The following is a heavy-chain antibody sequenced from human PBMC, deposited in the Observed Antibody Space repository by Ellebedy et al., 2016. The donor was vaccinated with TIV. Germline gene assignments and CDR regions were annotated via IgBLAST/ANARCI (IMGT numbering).Heavy chain of an antibody. CDR2: ISTNGGST. D-gene: IGHD6-6*01. V-gene: IGHV3-64*04. Sequence: PGGSLRLSCSASGFTFSSYAMHRVRQAPGKGLEHLSTISTNGGSTFYVDSVKGRSTISRDNAKSTLYLQMSSLGVEDTAVYYCARGAEHTTSSGGFRWFDPWGHGNLVTVS. CDR3: ARGAEHTTSSGGFRWFDP. J-gene: IGHJ5*02. CDR1: GFTFSSYA.